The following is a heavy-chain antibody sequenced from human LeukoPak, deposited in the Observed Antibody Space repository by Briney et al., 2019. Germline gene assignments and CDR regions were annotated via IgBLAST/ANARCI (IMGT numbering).Heavy chain of an antibody. D-gene: IGHD3-10*01. CDR1: GFTFSSFA. V-gene: IGHV3-23*01. CDR2: INFSGGTT. CDR3: TKGHYYGSGSYWV. J-gene: IGHJ4*02. Sequence: GGSLRLSCAASGFTFSSFAMSWVRQAPGKGLEWVSAINFSGGTTYYADSVKGRFTISRDNSKNTLYLQMNGLRADDTAVYYCTKGHYYGSGSYWVWGQGTLVTVSS.